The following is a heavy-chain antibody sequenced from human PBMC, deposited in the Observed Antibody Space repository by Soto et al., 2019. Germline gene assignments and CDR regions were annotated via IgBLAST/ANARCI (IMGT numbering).Heavy chain of an antibody. V-gene: IGHV7-4-1*01. CDR1: GYTFTSYA. Sequence: ASVKVSCKASGYTFTSYAMNWVRQAPGQGLEWMGWVNTNTGNPTYAQGFTGRFVFSLDTSVSTAYLQICSLKAEDTAVYYCARVGRDIVVVPAAIPHYYYYGMDVWGQGTTVTVSS. D-gene: IGHD2-2*02. J-gene: IGHJ6*02. CDR3: ARVGRDIVVVPAAIPHYYYYGMDV. CDR2: VNTNTGNP.